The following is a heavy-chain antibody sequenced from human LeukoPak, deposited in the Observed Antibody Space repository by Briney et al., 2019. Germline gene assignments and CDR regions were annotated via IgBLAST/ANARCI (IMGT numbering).Heavy chain of an antibody. J-gene: IGHJ5*02. CDR2: IIPIFGTA. CDR1: GGTFSSYA. Sequence: SVKVSCKTSGGTFSSYAISWVRQAPGQGLEWMGGIIPIFGTANYAQKFQGRVTITADESTSTAYMELSSLRSEDTAVYYCARAQYYYGSENWFDPWGQGTLVTVSS. D-gene: IGHD3-10*01. CDR3: ARAQYYYGSENWFDP. V-gene: IGHV1-69*13.